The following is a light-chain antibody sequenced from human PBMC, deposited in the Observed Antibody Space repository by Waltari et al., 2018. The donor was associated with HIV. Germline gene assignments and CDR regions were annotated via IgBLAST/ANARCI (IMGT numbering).Light chain of an antibody. Sequence: SYDLNQPPSVSVSPGQPANITCSGDKLGDKYACWYQRKPGQSPVLVIYQDTKRPSGIPERFSGSNSANTASLTISGTQAMDEADYYCQAWDSSTCVFGGGTKLTVL. CDR3: QAWDSSTCV. CDR2: QDT. CDR1: KLGDKY. J-gene: IGLJ2*01. V-gene: IGLV3-1*01.